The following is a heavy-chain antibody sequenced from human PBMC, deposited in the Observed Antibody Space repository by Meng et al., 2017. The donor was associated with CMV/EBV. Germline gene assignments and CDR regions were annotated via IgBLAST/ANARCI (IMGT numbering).Heavy chain of an antibody. CDR2: IYWNDDK. J-gene: IGHJ6*02. Sequence: SGPTLVKPTQTLTLTCTFSGFLLSTSGVGVGWIRQPPGKALEWLALIYWNDDKRYSPSLKSRLTITKDTSKNQVVLTMTNMDPVDTATYYCAHRISYSSSYEPGYYGMDVWGQGTTVTVSS. CDR1: GFLLSTSGVG. CDR3: AHRISYSSSYEPGYYGMDV. V-gene: IGHV2-5*01. D-gene: IGHD6-13*01.